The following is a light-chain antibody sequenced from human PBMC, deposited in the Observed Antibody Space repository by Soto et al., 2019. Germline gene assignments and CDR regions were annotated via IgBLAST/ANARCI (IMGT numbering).Light chain of an antibody. J-gene: IGLJ2*01. CDR3: CSYAASSSVV. CDR2: EVS. CDR1: SSDVGSYNL. V-gene: IGLV2-23*02. Sequence: QSALTQPASVSGSPGQSITISCTGTSSDVGSYNLVSWYQQHPGKAPKLMIYEVSKRPSGVSNRFSGSKSGNTASLTISGDQEEDEADYYCCSYAASSSVVFGGGTKLTVL.